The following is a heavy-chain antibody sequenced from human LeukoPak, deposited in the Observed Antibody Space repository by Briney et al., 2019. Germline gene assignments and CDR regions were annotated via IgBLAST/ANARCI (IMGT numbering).Heavy chain of an antibody. CDR2: TYYRSKWYH. V-gene: IGHV6-1*01. J-gene: IGHJ4*02. D-gene: IGHD6-6*01. CDR3: ARHAYSSWGSFDY. CDR1: GDSVSSNNAA. Sequence: SQTLSLTCAISGDSVSSNNAAWVWIRQSPSRGLEWLGRTYYRSKWYHDYAVSVKSRISFNPDTSKNQFSLKLRSVTAADTAVYYCARHAYSSWGSFDYWGQGTLVTVSS.